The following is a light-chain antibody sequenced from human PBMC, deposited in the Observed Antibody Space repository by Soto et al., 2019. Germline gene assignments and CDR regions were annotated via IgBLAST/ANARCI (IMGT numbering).Light chain of an antibody. CDR2: EVS. CDR1: SSDVGGYNY. Sequence: QSALTQPASVSGSPGQSITISCTGTSSDVGGYNYVSWYQQHPGKAPKLMIYEVSNRPSGVSNRFSGSKSGNTASLTTSGLQAEDEADYDCSSYTSSSIDYVFGTGTKLTVL. CDR3: SSYTSSSIDYV. V-gene: IGLV2-14*01. J-gene: IGLJ1*01.